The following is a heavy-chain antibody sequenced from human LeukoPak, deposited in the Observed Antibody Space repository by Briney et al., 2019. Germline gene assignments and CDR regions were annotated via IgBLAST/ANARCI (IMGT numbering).Heavy chain of an antibody. CDR3: AREVGAAAGTRDYFDY. Sequence: PSETLSLTRTVSGGSISSGDYYWSWIRQPPGKGLEWIGYIYYSGSTYYNPSLKSRVTISVDTSKNQFSLKLSSVTAADTAVYYCAREVGAAAGTRDYFDYWGQGTLVTVSS. V-gene: IGHV4-30-4*01. J-gene: IGHJ4*02. CDR2: IYYSGST. CDR1: GGSISSGDYY. D-gene: IGHD6-13*01.